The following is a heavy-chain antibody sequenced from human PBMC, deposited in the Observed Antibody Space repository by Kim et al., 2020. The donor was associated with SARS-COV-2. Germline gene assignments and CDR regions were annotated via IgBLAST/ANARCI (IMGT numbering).Heavy chain of an antibody. V-gene: IGHV3-30*18. CDR1: GFTFNTYG. Sequence: GGSLRLSCAASGFTFNTYGMHWVHQAPGKGLEWVAVISYDGSNKYYADSVKGRFTISRDNSKNTLYLQMNSLRIEDTAMYYCAKSFSGSYFGYDYWGQGTLVTVSS. CDR2: ISYDGSNK. CDR3: AKSFSGSYFGYDY. D-gene: IGHD1-26*01. J-gene: IGHJ4*02.